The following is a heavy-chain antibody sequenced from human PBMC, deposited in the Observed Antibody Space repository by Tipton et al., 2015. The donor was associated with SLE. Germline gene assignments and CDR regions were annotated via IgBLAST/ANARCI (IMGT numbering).Heavy chain of an antibody. Sequence: TLSLTCTVSGVSISSYYWTWIRQPPGKGLEWIGYIYYSGTTNYNPSLKRRVTISVDTAKNQFSLKLTSVTAADTAFYFCARVMHEFSDSSGWNSYFDNWGQGTLISVSS. V-gene: IGHV4-59*01. J-gene: IGHJ4*02. D-gene: IGHD3-22*01. CDR3: ARVMHEFSDSSGWNSYFDN. CDR1: GVSISSYY. CDR2: IYYSGTT.